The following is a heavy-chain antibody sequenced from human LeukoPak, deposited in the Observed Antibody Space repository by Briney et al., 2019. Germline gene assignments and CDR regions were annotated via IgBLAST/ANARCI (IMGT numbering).Heavy chain of an antibody. CDR2: ISGSGGST. D-gene: IGHD3-22*01. Sequence: GGSLRLSCAASGFTFSSYAMSWVRQAPGKGLEWVSAISGSGGSTYYADSVKGRFTISRDNAKNTLYLQMNCLRAEDTAVYYCARGPNYYDSGFMDVWGKGTTVTVSS. V-gene: IGHV3-23*01. CDR1: GFTFSSYA. J-gene: IGHJ6*03. CDR3: ARGPNYYDSGFMDV.